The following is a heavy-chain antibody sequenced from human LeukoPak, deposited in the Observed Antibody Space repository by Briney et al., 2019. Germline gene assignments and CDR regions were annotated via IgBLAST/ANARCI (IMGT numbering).Heavy chain of an antibody. CDR3: AREGGGSYAQY. CDR1: GYTLTELS. D-gene: IGHD1-26*01. J-gene: IGHJ4*02. CDR2: FDPEDGET. V-gene: IGHV1-24*01. Sequence: ASVKVSCKVSGYTLTELSMHWVRQAPGKGLEWMGGFDPEDGETIYAQKFQGRVTITADESTSTAYMELSSLRSEDTAVYYCAREGGGSYAQYWGQGTLVTVSS.